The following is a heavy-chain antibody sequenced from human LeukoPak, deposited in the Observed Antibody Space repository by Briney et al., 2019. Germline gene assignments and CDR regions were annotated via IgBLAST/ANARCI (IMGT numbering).Heavy chain of an antibody. CDR3: ARVRLRWYYFDY. CDR2: IIPIFGTA. D-gene: IGHD4-23*01. V-gene: IGHV1-69*13. J-gene: IGHJ4*02. CDR1: GYTFTNYY. Sequence: ASVKVSCKASGYTFTNYYMHWARQAPGQGLELMGGIIPIFGTANYAQKFQGRVTITADESTSTAYMELSSLRSEDTAVYYCARVRLRWYYFDYWGQGTLVTVSS.